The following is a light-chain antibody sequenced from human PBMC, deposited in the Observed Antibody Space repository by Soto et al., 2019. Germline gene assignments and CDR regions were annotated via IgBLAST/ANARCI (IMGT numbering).Light chain of an antibody. CDR3: LLSFGGARV. CDR1: PGPVTSGQY. Sequence: QAVVTPAPSLTVSPGGTVTLTCGSSPGPVTSGQYPYWFQQKPGQAPRTLIYDTTNRHSWTPARFSGSLLGGKAALTLSGAQPEDEAVFYCLLSFGGARVFGGGTKLTVL. J-gene: IGLJ3*02. V-gene: IGLV7-46*01. CDR2: DTT.